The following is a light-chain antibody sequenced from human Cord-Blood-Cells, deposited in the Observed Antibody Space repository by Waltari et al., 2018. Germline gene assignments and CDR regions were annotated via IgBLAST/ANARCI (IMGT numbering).Light chain of an antibody. V-gene: IGKV1D-12*01. CDR2: AAS. CDR1: QGNSSW. CDR3: RQANSFPVT. J-gene: IGKJ5*01. Sequence: DIQMAQSPSSVSASVGARVTITCRVRQGNSSWLAWYQQKPGKAPKLLIYAASSLQSGVPSRFSGSGSGTDVTHTSSSLQPEDFATYYCRQANSFPVTFGQGTRLEIK.